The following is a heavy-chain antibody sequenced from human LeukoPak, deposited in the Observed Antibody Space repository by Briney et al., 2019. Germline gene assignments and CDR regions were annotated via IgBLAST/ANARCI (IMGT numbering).Heavy chain of an antibody. D-gene: IGHD4-11*01. CDR1: GYTFTGYY. CDR3: ARDHWRTIVTPYYHFLLMDV. J-gene: IGHJ6*01. CDR2: INPNSGGT. V-gene: IGHV1-2*02. Sequence: ASVKVSRTASGYTFTGYYMHWVRHAPGQGLEWMGWINPNSGGTNYAQKFQGRVTMTRDTSISTDYMELSRLSSDDTAVYYCARDHWRTIVTPYYHFLLMDVWGKGTTVTVSS.